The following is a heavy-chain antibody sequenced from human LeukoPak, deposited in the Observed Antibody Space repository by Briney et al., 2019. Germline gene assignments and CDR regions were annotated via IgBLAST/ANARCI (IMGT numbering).Heavy chain of an antibody. D-gene: IGHD4-17*01. CDR2: ITGGHYPT. V-gene: IGHV3-23*01. Sequence: EGSLRLSCAASGFTFSSYAMSWVRQAPGKGLEWVSSITGGHYPTYNTDSVEGRFTISRDNSKNTLYLQMNSLRADDTAVYYCTKDPNGDYVGAFDPWGQGTLVTVSS. CDR1: GFTFSSYA. J-gene: IGHJ5*02. CDR3: TKDPNGDYVGAFDP.